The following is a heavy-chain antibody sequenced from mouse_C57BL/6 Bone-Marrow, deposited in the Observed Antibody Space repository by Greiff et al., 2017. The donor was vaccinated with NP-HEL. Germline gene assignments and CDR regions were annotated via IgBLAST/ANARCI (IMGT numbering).Heavy chain of an antibody. D-gene: IGHD1-1*01. J-gene: IGHJ4*01. Sequence: VHLVESGAELVKPGASVKLSCKASGYTFTSYWMQWVKQRPGQGLEWIGEIDPSDSYTNYNQKFKGKATLTVDTSSSTAYMQLSSLTSEDSAVYYCARSGVVEAMDYWGQGTSVTVSS. CDR2: IDPSDSYT. CDR3: ARSGVVEAMDY. V-gene: IGHV1-50*01. CDR1: GYTFTSYW.